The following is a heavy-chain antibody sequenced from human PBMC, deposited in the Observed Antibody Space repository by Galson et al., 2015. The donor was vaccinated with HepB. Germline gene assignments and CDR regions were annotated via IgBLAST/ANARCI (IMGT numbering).Heavy chain of an antibody. CDR2: ISPNSGGT. J-gene: IGHJ4*02. CDR3: ARPPKQGELLF. V-gene: IGHV1-2*02. CDR1: AYIFNGYY. Sequence: SVKVSCKASAYIFNGYYIHWVRQAPRQGLEWMGWISPNSGGTNYAQKFQGRVTMTSDTSISTAYMELSRLTSDDTAVYYCARPPKQGELLFWGQGTLVIVSS. D-gene: IGHD1-7*01.